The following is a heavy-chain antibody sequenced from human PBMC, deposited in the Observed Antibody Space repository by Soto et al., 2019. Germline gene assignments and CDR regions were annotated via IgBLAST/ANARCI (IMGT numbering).Heavy chain of an antibody. CDR1: GFTFRSYA. CDR3: AKEDSRSWAVVSWYFDL. V-gene: IGHV3-23*01. Sequence: PGGSLRFSCEAFGFTFRSYAMNWVRQAPGKGLEWVSSISGGADSTYYADSVKGRFTISRDNSKNTLYLQMNSLRAEDTAVYYCAKEDSRSWAVVSWYFDLWGPGTLVTVSS. CDR2: ISGGADST. D-gene: IGHD6-13*01. J-gene: IGHJ2*01.